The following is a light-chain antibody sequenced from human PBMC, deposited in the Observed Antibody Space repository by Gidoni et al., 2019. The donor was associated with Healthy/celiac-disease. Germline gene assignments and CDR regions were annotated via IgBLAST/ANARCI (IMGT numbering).Light chain of an antibody. CDR1: QSVSSN. V-gene: IGKV3-15*01. Sequence: EVALTPSPATLSVSPGERATLSCRASQSVSSNLAWYQQKPGQAPRLLIYGASTRATGIPASFSGSGSGTEFTLTISSLQSEDFAVYYCQQYNNWPPYTFGQGTKLEIK. CDR2: GAS. CDR3: QQYNNWPPYT. J-gene: IGKJ2*01.